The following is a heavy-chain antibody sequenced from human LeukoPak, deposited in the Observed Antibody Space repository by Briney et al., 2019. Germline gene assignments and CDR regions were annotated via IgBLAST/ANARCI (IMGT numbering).Heavy chain of an antibody. CDR2: IKQDGSEN. V-gene: IGHV3-7*03. CDR1: AFTFSSNW. Sequence: GGSLRLSCVASAFTFSSNWMSWVRQAPGKGLEWVATIKQDGSENYYVDSVKGRFTISRDNTKNSLYLQINSLRAEDTAVYHCAKDAVVGATGALGYFQHWGLGTLVTVSS. CDR3: AKDAVVGATGALGYFQH. J-gene: IGHJ1*01. D-gene: IGHD1-26*01.